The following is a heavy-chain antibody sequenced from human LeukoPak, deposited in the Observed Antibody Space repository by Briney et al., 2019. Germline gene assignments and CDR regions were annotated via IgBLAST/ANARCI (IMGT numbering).Heavy chain of an antibody. J-gene: IGHJ4*02. CDR1: GYTFTNYA. CDR2: INPGNGNT. D-gene: IGHD6-19*01. CDR3: ARDGPPGIAVAGTGRQDY. Sequence: ASVKVSCKASGYTFTNYAMHWVRQAPGQRLEWMGWINPGNGNTKYSQKFQGRVTITRDTSAGTAYMELSSLRSEDTAVYYCARDGPPGIAVAGTGRQDYWGQGTLVTVSS. V-gene: IGHV1-3*01.